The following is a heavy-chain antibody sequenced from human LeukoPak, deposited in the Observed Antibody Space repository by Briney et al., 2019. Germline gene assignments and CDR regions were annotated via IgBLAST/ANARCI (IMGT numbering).Heavy chain of an antibody. Sequence: GGSLRLSCAASGFTFSSYGMHWVRQAPGKGLEWVAVISYDGSNKYFADSVKGRFTISRDNSKNSLYLQMNSLRAENTAVYYCASTLYCSGGSCPSDYWGQGTLVTVSS. CDR2: ISYDGSNK. D-gene: IGHD2-15*01. CDR3: ASTLYCSGGSCPSDY. V-gene: IGHV3-30*03. J-gene: IGHJ4*02. CDR1: GFTFSSYG.